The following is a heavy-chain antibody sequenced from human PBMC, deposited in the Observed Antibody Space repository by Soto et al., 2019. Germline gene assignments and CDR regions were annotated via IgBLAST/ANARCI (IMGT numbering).Heavy chain of an antibody. CDR2: IYHSGST. J-gene: IGHJ4*02. Sequence: SETLSLTCAVSGGSISSSNWWSWVRQPPGKGLEWIGEIYHSGSTNYNPSLKSRVTISVDKSKNQFSLKLSSVTAADTAVYYCASLYSSSHYFDYWGQGTLVTVSS. CDR3: ASLYSSSHYFDY. V-gene: IGHV4-4*02. CDR1: GGSISSSNW. D-gene: IGHD6-6*01.